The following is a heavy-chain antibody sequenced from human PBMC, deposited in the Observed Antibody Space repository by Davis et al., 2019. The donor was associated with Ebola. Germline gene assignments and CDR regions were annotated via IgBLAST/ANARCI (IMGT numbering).Heavy chain of an antibody. Sequence: AASVKVSCKASGYTFTSYAMHWVRQAPGQRLEWMGSLSAGNGDTEYSHKFQGRVTITRDTSANTAYLELSSLRSEDTAVYYCARSNSWFRDIWGQGTQVIVSS. CDR3: ARSNSWFRDI. D-gene: IGHD3-10*01. CDR1: GYTFTSYA. J-gene: IGHJ4*02. V-gene: IGHV1-3*01. CDR2: LSAGNGDT.